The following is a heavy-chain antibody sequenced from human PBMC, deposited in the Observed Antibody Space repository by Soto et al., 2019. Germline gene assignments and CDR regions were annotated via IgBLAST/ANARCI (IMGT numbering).Heavy chain of an antibody. CDR1: GFTFSNYA. D-gene: IGHD7-27*01. CDR2: ISGSGGST. V-gene: IGHV3-23*01. J-gene: IGHJ4*02. CDR3: AKDREGSRNWGPFGY. Sequence: EVQLLESGGGLVQPGGSLRLSFAASGFTFSNYAMSWVRQAPGKGLEWVSAISGSGGSTYYADSVKGRFTISRDNSKNTLYLQMNSLGDDYTAVYYCAKDREGSRNWGPFGYWGQGTLVTVSS.